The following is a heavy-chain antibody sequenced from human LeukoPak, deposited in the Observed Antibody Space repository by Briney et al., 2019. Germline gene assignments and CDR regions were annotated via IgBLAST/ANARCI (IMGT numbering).Heavy chain of an antibody. CDR3: AFTAHKGGWFDP. J-gene: IGHJ5*02. Sequence: ASVNVSCKASGYTFTSYFMHWVRQAPGQGLERMVIINPIGGSKSYAQKFQGRVTMTRDTSTSTVYMELSSLRSEDTAVYYCAFTAHKGGWFDPWGQGTLVTVSS. CDR2: INPIGGSK. D-gene: IGHD3-16*01. V-gene: IGHV1-46*03. CDR1: GYTFTSYF.